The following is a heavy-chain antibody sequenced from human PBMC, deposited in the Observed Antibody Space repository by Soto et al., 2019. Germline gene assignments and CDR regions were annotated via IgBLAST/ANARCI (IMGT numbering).Heavy chain of an antibody. J-gene: IGHJ4*02. CDR1: GASITSSSY. Sequence: ETLSLTCTVSGASITSSSYWSWIRQPAGKGLEWIGRFSLSGTTNYNPSLRSRVTMSADVSKNQFSLRLTSVTAADTALYYCARGMTPPGAPAWYYFDSWGQGTLVTVSS. V-gene: IGHV4-4*07. CDR2: FSLSGTT. D-gene: IGHD2-8*02. CDR3: ARGMTPPGAPAWYYFDS.